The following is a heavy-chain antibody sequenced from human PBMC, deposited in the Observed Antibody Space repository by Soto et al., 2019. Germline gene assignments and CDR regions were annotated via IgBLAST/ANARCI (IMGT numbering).Heavy chain of an antibody. CDR1: GFTFSSYA. D-gene: IGHD2-15*01. V-gene: IGHV3-30-3*01. CDR2: ISYDGSNK. J-gene: IGHJ1*01. Sequence: QVQLVESGGGVVQPVRSLRLSCAASGFTFSSYAMHWVRQAPGKGLARVAVISYDGSNKYYADSVKGRLTISRDNSKNTLYLQMNSLRAEDTAVYYCARIDRMVVAASRAEYFQHWGQGTLVTVSS. CDR3: ARIDRMVVAASRAEYFQH.